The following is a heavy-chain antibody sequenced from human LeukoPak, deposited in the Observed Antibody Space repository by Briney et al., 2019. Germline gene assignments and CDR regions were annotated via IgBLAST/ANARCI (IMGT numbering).Heavy chain of an antibody. Sequence: SETLSLTCAVYGGSFSGYYWSWIRQPPGKGLEWIGEINHSGSTNYNPSLKSRVTISVDTSKNQFSLKLSSVTAADTAVHYCATSSIAAPSDYWGQGTLVTVSS. CDR2: INHSGST. CDR1: GGSFSGYY. V-gene: IGHV4-34*01. J-gene: IGHJ4*02. CDR3: ATSSIAAPSDY. D-gene: IGHD6-6*01.